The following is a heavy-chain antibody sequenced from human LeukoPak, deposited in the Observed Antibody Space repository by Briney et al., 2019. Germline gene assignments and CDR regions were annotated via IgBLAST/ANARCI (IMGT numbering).Heavy chain of an antibody. Sequence: PSETLSLTCTVSGGSISSSSYYWVWIRQPPGKGLEWIGSIYYSGSTYYNPSLKSRVTISVDTSKNQFSLKLSSVTAADTAVYYCATQSRPYYDILTGYYTPTMPNYYFDYWGQGTLVTASS. J-gene: IGHJ4*02. CDR2: IYYSGST. CDR1: GGSISSSSYY. CDR3: ATQSRPYYDILTGYYTPTMPNYYFDY. V-gene: IGHV4-39*01. D-gene: IGHD3-9*01.